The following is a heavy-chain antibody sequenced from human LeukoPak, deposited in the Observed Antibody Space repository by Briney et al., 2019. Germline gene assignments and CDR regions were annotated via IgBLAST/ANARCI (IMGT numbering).Heavy chain of an antibody. Sequence: ASVKVSCKASGHTFTGFYIHWVRQAPGQGLEWMGWINTNTGNPTYAQDFTGRFVFSLDTSVSTAYLQISSLKAEDTAVYYCARGHYYDSSGYYWETDYWGQGTLVTVSS. CDR2: INTNTGNP. D-gene: IGHD3-22*01. CDR3: ARGHYYDSSGYYWETDY. V-gene: IGHV7-4-1*02. CDR1: GHTFTGFY. J-gene: IGHJ4*02.